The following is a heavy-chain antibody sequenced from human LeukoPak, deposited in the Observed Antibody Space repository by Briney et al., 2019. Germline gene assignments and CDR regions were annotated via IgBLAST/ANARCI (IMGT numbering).Heavy chain of an antibody. CDR1: GYTFTGYY. Sequence: ASVKVSCKASGYTFTGYYMHWVRQAPGQGLEWMGRINPNSGGTNYAQKFQGRVTMTRDTSISTAYMELSRLRSDDTAVYYCASRRDFWSGDTFDYWCQGTLVTVSS. V-gene: IGHV1-2*06. CDR3: ASRRDFWSGDTFDY. CDR2: INPNSGGT. D-gene: IGHD3-3*01. J-gene: IGHJ4*02.